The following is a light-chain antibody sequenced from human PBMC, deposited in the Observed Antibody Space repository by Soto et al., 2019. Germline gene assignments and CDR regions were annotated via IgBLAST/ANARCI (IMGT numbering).Light chain of an antibody. J-gene: IGLJ2*01. CDR1: SSNIGSNT. CDR2: SNN. V-gene: IGLV1-44*01. CDR3: AAWDDSLNGVV. Sequence: QSVLTQPPSASGTPGLRVTISCSGSSSNIGSNTVNWYQQLPGTAPKLLIYSNNQRPSGVPDRFSGSKSGTSASLAISGLQPEDEADYYCAAWDDSLNGVVFGGGTKLTVL.